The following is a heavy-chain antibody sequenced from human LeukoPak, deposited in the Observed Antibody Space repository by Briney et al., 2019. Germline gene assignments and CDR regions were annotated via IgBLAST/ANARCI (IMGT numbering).Heavy chain of an antibody. CDR3: ARDRVDSSSWPPSSVDY. V-gene: IGHV4-39*07. CDR1: GGSISSSSYY. Sequence: SETLSLTCTVSGGSISSSSYYWGWIRQPPGKGLEWIGSIYYSGSTYYNPSLKSRVTISVDTSKNQFSLKLSSVTAADTAVYYCARDRVDSSSWPPSSVDYWGQGTLVTVSS. J-gene: IGHJ4*02. D-gene: IGHD6-13*01. CDR2: IYYSGST.